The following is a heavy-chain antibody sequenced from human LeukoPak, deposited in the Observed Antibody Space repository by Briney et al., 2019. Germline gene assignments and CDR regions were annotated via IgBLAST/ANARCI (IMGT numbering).Heavy chain of an antibody. V-gene: IGHV3-7*03. CDR1: GLTFSRYW. D-gene: IGHD3-16*01. CDR2: RNRNGNVS. J-gene: IGHJ6*02. CDR3: ARGGGLDV. Sequence: GGSLRLSCAASGLTFSRYWMNWARHAPGTGREWVASRNRNGNVSYYVGSVKGRFTISRDNAKNSLYLQMSNLRAEDTAVYFCARGGGLDVWGQGATVTVSS.